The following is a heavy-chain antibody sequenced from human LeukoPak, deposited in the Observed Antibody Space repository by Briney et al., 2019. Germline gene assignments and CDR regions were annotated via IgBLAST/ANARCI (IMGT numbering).Heavy chain of an antibody. CDR2: IYYSGST. Sequence: SDTLSLTCTVSGGSISSYYWSWIRQPPGKGLEWIGYIYYSGSTNYNPSLKSRVTISVDTSKNQFSLKLSSVTAADTAVYYCARTKSGTVTTLEFDYWGQGTLVTVSS. CDR3: ARTKSGTVTTLEFDY. CDR1: GGSISSYY. D-gene: IGHD4-17*01. V-gene: IGHV4-59*07. J-gene: IGHJ4*02.